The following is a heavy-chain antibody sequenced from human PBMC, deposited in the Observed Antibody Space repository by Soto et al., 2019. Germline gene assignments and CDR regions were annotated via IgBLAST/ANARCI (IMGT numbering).Heavy chain of an antibody. CDR1: GYSFSSYW. J-gene: IGHJ6*02. D-gene: IGHD5-12*01. CDR2: IDPRDSET. Sequence: PGESLKISCKASGYSFSSYWIGWVRQMPGKGLEWMGIIDPRDSETRYSPSFQGQVTISVDKFINTAYLQWSSLKASDTAVYYCASTRRDGYNNYYYYYGMDVWGQGTTVTVSS. V-gene: IGHV5-51*01. CDR3: ASTRRDGYNNYYYYYGMDV.